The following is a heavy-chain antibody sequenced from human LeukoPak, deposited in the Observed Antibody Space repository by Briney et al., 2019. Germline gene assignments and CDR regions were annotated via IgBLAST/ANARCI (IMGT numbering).Heavy chain of an antibody. CDR1: GGSIGSSSYY. D-gene: IGHD6-13*01. CDR3: ARRYSSSWDNWFDP. V-gene: IGHV4-39*01. CDR2: IYYSGST. Sequence: SETLSLTCTVSGGSIGSSSYYWGWIRQPPGKGLEWIGSIYYSGSTYYNPSLKSRVTISVDTSKNQFSLKLSSVTAADTAVYYCARRYSSSWDNWFDPWGQGTLVTVSS. J-gene: IGHJ5*02.